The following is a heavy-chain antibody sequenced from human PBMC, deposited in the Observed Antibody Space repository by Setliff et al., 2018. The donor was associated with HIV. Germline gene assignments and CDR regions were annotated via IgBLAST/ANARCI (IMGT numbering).Heavy chain of an antibody. CDR3: ARAAGLHTMWGKAGGGFDI. D-gene: IGHD3-10*02. CDR2: INIGNGNT. J-gene: IGHJ3*02. Sequence: GASVKVSCKASGYIFTTYTMHWVRQAPGQRLEWMGWINIGNGNTKNSQEFQGRVTITRDTSASTAYMELSSLRSEDMAVYYCARAAGLHTMWGKAGGGFDIWGQGTMVTVSS. V-gene: IGHV1-3*03. CDR1: GYIFTTYT.